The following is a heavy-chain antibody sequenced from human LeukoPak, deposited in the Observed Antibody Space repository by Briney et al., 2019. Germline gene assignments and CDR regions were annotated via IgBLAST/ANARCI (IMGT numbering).Heavy chain of an antibody. CDR1: GYSISSDYY. Sequence: SETLSLTCTVSGYSISSDYYWGWIRQPPGKGLEWIGSIYHNGITYYNPSLKSRVTISVDTSKNQFSLKLTSVTAADTAVYYCARDSPYYGMDVWGQGTTVTVPS. CDR2: IYHNGIT. V-gene: IGHV4-38-2*02. CDR3: ARDSPYYGMDV. J-gene: IGHJ6*02.